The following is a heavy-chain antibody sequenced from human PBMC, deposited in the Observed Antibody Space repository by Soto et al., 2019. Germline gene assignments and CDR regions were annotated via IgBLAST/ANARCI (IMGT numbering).Heavy chain of an antibody. CDR1: GYTLNEVA. D-gene: IGHD4-17*01. CDR3: TTYHGDYNFDH. J-gene: IGHJ5*02. Sequence: QVRLLQSGAEVKKPGASVKVSCKVSGYTLNEVAMHWVRQAPGKGLEWLGGFDPDEAETIYAQHFQGRVTMTEDTSTDTVYMELSSLRTEDTDLYVCTTYHGDYNFDHWGQGPLVTVSS. CDR2: FDPDEAET. V-gene: IGHV1-24*01.